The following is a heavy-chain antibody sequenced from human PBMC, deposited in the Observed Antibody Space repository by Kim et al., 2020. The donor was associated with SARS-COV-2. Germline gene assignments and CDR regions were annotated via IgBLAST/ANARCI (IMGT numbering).Heavy chain of an antibody. CDR3: ARDSEPYCSSTSCYYYYYMDV. V-gene: IGHV3-66*01. CDR1: GFTVSSNY. CDR2: IYSGGST. D-gene: IGHD2-2*01. J-gene: IGHJ6*03. Sequence: GGSLRLSCAASGFTVSSNYMSWVRQAPGKGLEWVSVIYSGGSTYYADSVKGRFTISRDNSKNTLYLQMNSLRAEDTAVYYCARDSEPYCSSTSCYYYYYMDVWGKGTTVPVSS.